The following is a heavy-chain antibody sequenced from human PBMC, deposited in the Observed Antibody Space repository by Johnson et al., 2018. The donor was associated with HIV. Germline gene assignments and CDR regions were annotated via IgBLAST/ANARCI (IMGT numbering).Heavy chain of an antibody. D-gene: IGHD6-13*01. Sequence: QVQLVESGGGVVQPGRSLRLSCVASGFTFSNYGMHWVRQAPGKGLEWVALVWYDGGNKYYADSVKGRFTIFRDNSENTLYLQMNSLRAEDTAVYYCARVDGSTWYSLYDAFDIWGQGTMVTVSS. J-gene: IGHJ3*02. CDR1: GFTFSNYG. CDR3: ARVDGSTWYSLYDAFDI. CDR2: VWYDGGNK. V-gene: IGHV3-33*01.